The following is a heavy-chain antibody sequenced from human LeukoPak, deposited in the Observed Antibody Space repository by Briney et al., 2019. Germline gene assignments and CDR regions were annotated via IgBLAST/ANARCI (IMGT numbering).Heavy chain of an antibody. CDR3: APRPYYYDSSGVGH. D-gene: IGHD3-22*01. J-gene: IGHJ1*01. CDR2: ISGSGGST. CDR1: GFTFSSYA. V-gene: IGHV3-23*01. Sequence: PGGSLRLSCAASGFTFSSYAMSWVRQAPGKGLEWVSAISGSGGSTYYADSVKGRFTISRDNSKNTLYLQMNSLRAEDTAVYYCAPRPYYYDSSGVGHWGQGTLVTVSS.